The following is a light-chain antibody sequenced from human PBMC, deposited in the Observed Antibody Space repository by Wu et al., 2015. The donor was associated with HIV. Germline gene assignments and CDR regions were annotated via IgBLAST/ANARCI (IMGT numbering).Light chain of an antibody. Sequence: EIVLTQSPATLSLSPGETATLSCRASQSISSYLAWYQQKPGQAPRLLIYDASNRATGIPARFSSRGSGTDFTLTISSLEPEDFAVYYCQQRTSWPLTFGQGTRLEIK. CDR2: DAS. CDR3: QQRTSWPLT. CDR1: QSISSY. V-gene: IGKV3-11*01. J-gene: IGKJ5*01.